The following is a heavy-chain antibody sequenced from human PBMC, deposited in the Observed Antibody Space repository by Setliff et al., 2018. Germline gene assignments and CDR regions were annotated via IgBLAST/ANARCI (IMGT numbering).Heavy chain of an antibody. V-gene: IGHV4-34*01. D-gene: IGHD6-6*01. Sequence: SETLSLTCAAYGGTFSDYHWTWIRQSPEKGLEWIGEINHRGSTNYNPSLKSRVTISIDTSKDQFSLKLISMTAADTAVYYCARGRNIAARLLDSWGQGTQVTVFS. J-gene: IGHJ4*02. CDR2: INHRGST. CDR1: GGTFSDYH. CDR3: ARGRNIAARLLDS.